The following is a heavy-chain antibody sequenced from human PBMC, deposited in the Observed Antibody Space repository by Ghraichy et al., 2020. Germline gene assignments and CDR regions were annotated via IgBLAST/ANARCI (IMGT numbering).Heavy chain of an antibody. CDR2: INPNSGGT. CDR3: ARDPLYYDSSGYLNWFDP. CDR1: GYTFTGYY. V-gene: IGHV1-2*02. J-gene: IGHJ5*02. D-gene: IGHD3-22*01. Sequence: ASVKVSCKASGYTFTGYYMHWVRQAPGQGLEWMGWINPNSGGTNYAQKFQGRVTMTRDTSISTAYMELSRLRSDDTAVYYCARDPLYYDSSGYLNWFDPWGQGTLVTVSS.